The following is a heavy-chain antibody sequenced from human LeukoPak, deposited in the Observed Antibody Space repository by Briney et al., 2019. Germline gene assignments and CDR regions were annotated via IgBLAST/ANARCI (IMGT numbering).Heavy chain of an antibody. V-gene: IGHV4-4*07. CDR1: GDSLGTYF. CDR3: ARDFVETGVVGFDM. CDR2: VYDGGRT. J-gene: IGHJ3*02. D-gene: IGHD2-8*02. Sequence: PSETLSLTCTVSGDSLGTYFWNWIRQSAGEGLEWTGHVYDGGRTNYNPSLKGRGTISVDTSRNLFSVRLSSVTAADTAIYYCARDFVETGVVGFDMWGQGTMVTVSS.